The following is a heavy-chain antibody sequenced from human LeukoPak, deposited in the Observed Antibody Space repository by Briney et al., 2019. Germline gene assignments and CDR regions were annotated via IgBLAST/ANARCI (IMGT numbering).Heavy chain of an antibody. CDR3: ARAPNYFDY. CDR2: IDSSSSTI. Sequence: GGSLRLSCEASGFIFSDYNMNWVRQAPGKGLEWLSFIDSSSSTIYYADSVKGRFAISRDNAKNSLYLQMNSLRAEDTAVYYCARAPNYFDYWGQGTLVTVSS. V-gene: IGHV3-48*01. CDR1: GFIFSDYN. J-gene: IGHJ4*02.